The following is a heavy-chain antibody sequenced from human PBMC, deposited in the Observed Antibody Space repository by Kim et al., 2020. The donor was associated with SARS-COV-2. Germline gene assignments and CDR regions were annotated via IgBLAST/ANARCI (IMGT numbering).Heavy chain of an antibody. D-gene: IGHD4-17*01. Sequence: GGSLRRSCAASGFTFSSSAMSWVRQAPGKGLEWVSAIGGGRRATYYADSVKGRLTISRDDSKNTVYLQMNSLKAEDTALYYCARSAGSDYGGAAFDYWGQGTLVTVSS. CDR2: IGGGRRAT. J-gene: IGHJ4*02. CDR1: GFTFSSSA. V-gene: IGHV3-23*01. CDR3: ARSAGSDYGGAAFDY.